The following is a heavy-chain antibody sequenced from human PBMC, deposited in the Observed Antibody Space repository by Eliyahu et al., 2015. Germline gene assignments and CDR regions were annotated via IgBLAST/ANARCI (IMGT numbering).Heavy chain of an antibody. CDR1: GGSISSSTXY. J-gene: IGHJ4*02. Sequence: QLQLQESGPGLVKPSEXLSLTCTVSGGSISSSTXYWGWXRQPPGKGLEWIGNFYYSGNTXYNPSLKSRVTISVDTSNNQFSLKLSSVTAADTAIYYCARENSLLYYDSSRYSPFDYWGQGTLVTVSS. D-gene: IGHD3-22*01. CDR3: ARENSLLYYDSSRYSPFDY. CDR2: FYYSGNT. V-gene: IGHV4-39*07.